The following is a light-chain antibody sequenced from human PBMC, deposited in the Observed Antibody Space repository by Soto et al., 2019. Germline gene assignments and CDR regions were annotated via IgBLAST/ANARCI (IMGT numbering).Light chain of an antibody. V-gene: IGKV3-15*01. CDR3: QQYNNCPRLYT. J-gene: IGKJ2*01. Sequence: EIVMTQSPATLSVSPGERATLSCRASQSVSSNLAWYQQKPGQAPRLLIYGASTSATGIPARFSGSGSGTDFTLTISSLQSEDFAGYYCQQYNNCPRLYTLGQGTKLEIK. CDR1: QSVSSN. CDR2: GAS.